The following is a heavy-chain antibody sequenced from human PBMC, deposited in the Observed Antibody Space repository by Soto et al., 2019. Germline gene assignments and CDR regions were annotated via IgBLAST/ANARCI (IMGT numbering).Heavy chain of an antibody. V-gene: IGHV1-18*01. CDR1: GYTFTSFG. Sequence: QVQLVQSGGEVKKPGASVKVSCKASGYTFTSFGITWVRQAPGHGLAWMGWISAYNGDTKYAQKVQGRVTMTPDTATNTAHMELRSLRPDDTAVYYCARGGDSYGDDYWGQGTLVTVSS. D-gene: IGHD5-18*01. CDR3: ARGGDSYGDDY. CDR2: ISAYNGDT. J-gene: IGHJ4*02.